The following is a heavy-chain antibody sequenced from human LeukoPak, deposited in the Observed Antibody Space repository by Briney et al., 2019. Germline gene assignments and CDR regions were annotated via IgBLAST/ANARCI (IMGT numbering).Heavy chain of an antibody. CDR1: GGSISSGGYS. Sequence: SQTLSLTCAVSGGSISSGGYSWSWIRQPPRKGLEWIGYIYHSGSTYYNPSLKSRVTISVDRSKNQFSLKLSSVTAADTAVYYCARGPSTSGYCSSTSCYGRYGMDVWGQGTTVTVSS. V-gene: IGHV4-30-2*01. D-gene: IGHD2-2*01. J-gene: IGHJ6*02. CDR2: IYHSGST. CDR3: ARGPSTSGYCSSTSCYGRYGMDV.